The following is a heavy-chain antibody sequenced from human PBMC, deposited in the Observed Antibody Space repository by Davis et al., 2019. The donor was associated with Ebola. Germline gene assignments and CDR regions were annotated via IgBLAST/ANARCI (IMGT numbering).Heavy chain of an antibody. CDR1: GYTFTSYA. D-gene: IGHD5-18*01. V-gene: IGHV1-3*01. CDR3: AREGAGYSYGYDYYYGMDV. CDR2: INAGNGNT. J-gene: IGHJ6*02. Sequence: ASVKVSCEASGYTFTSYAMHWVRQAPGQRLEWMGWINAGNGNTKYSQKFQGRVTITADKSTSTAYMELSSLRSEDTAVYYCAREGAGYSYGYDYYYGMDVWGQGTTVTVSS.